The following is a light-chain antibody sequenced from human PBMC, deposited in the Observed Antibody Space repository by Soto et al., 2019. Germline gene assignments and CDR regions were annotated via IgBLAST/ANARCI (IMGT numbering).Light chain of an antibody. CDR1: RDISSY. V-gene: IGKV1-9*01. CDR2: SAS. CDR3: QQLNSYPQT. Sequence: IRCNQSTSSLSASVGDRVTITCQPSRDISSYLAWYQQKPGKAPKLLVYSASTLQSGVPSRFSGSGSGPDFSLTISSLQPEDSATYFCQQLNSYPQTFGQGTRLEIK. J-gene: IGKJ5*01.